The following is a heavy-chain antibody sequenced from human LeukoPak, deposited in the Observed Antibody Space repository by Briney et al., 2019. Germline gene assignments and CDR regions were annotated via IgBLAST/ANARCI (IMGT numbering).Heavy chain of an antibody. V-gene: IGHV4-34*01. CDR2: INHSGST. Sequence: SETLSLTCAVYGGSFSGYYWSWIRQPPGKGLEWIGEINHSGSTNYNPSLKSRVTISVDTSKNQFSLKLSSVTAADTAVYYCARGATVAGFSPPFDYWGQGALVTVSS. CDR3: ARGATVAGFSPPFDY. J-gene: IGHJ4*02. D-gene: IGHD6-19*01. CDR1: GGSFSGYY.